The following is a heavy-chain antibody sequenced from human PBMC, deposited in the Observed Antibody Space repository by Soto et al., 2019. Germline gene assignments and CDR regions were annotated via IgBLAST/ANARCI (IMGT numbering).Heavy chain of an antibody. CDR3: AKPMIEQQLAAFDI. D-gene: IGHD6-13*01. CDR1: GFTFSSYG. V-gene: IGHV3-30*18. CDR2: ISYDGSNK. Sequence: PGGSLRLSCAASGFTFSSYGMHWVRQAPGKGLEWVAVISYDGSNKYYADSVKGRFTISRDNSKNTLYLQMNSLRAEDTAVYYCAKPMIEQQLAAFDIWGQGTMVTVSS. J-gene: IGHJ3*02.